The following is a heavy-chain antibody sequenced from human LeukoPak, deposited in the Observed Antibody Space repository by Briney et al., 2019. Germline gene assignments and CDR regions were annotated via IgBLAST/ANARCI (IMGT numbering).Heavy chain of an antibody. J-gene: IGHJ4*02. V-gene: IGHV3-21*01. D-gene: IGHD5-24*01. CDR3: ARDQGEGRLREIFDY. CDR1: GFTFSSYS. CDR2: ISSSSSYI. Sequence: GGSLRLSCAASGFTFSSYSMNWVRQAPGKGLEWVSSISSSSSYIYYADSVKGRFTISRDNAKNSLYLQMNSLRAEDTAVYYCARDQGEGRLREIFDYWGQGTLVTVSS.